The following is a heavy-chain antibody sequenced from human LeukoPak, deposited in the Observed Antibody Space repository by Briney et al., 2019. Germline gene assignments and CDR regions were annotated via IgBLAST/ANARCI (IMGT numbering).Heavy chain of an antibody. CDR2: ISGSGGST. V-gene: IGHV3-23*01. Sequence: GGSLRLSCAASGFTFSSYGMSWVRQAPGKGLEWVSAISGSGGSTYYADSVKGRFTISRDNAKNSLYLQMNSLRAEDTAVYYCARDLARIVGASGGSDYWGQGTLVTVSS. D-gene: IGHD1-26*01. CDR1: GFTFSSYG. J-gene: IGHJ4*02. CDR3: ARDLARIVGASGGSDY.